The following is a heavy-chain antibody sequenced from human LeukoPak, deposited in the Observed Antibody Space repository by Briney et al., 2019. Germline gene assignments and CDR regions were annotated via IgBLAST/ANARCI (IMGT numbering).Heavy chain of an antibody. J-gene: IGHJ4*02. CDR3: ASHVDTVIEYYFDY. CDR2: ISYDGSNK. D-gene: IGHD5-18*01. CDR1: GFTFSSYG. Sequence: PGRSLRLSCAASGFTFSSYGMHWVRQAPGKGLEWVAVISYDGSNKYYADSVKGRFTISRDNSKNTLYLYMNSLRAEDTAVYYCASHVDTVIEYYFDYWGQGTLVTVSS. V-gene: IGHV3-30*03.